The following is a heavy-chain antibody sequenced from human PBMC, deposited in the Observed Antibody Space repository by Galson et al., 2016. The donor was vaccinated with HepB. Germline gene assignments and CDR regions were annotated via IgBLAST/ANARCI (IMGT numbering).Heavy chain of an antibody. V-gene: IGHV4-59*01. J-gene: IGHJ6*02. CDR2: MYYSGGT. CDR1: GGSISSFY. Sequence: SETLSLTCTVSGGSISSFYWSWIRQPPGKGLEWIGYMYYSGGTNYNPSLKSRVTISLDTSKNQFSLKLKSVTAADTAVYYCAREVNYSYGMDVWGQGTTVTVSS. D-gene: IGHD4-11*01. CDR3: AREVNYSYGMDV.